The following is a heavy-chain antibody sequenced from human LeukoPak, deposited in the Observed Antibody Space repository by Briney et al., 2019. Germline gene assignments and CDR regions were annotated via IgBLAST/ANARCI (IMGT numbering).Heavy chain of an antibody. D-gene: IGHD6-13*01. V-gene: IGHV4-59*08. CDR3: ARRRVLLLDWPRGGRIAAAGYFDY. CDR1: GGSIRNYS. Sequence: SETLSLTCTVSGGSIRNYSWTWIRQTPGTGLEWIGHISHSGTTSYNPSLKTRLTIPMDTSKSQFSLNLSSVTAADTAVYYCARRRVLLLDWPRGGRIAAAGYFDYWGQGTLVTVSS. CDR2: ISHSGTT. J-gene: IGHJ4*02.